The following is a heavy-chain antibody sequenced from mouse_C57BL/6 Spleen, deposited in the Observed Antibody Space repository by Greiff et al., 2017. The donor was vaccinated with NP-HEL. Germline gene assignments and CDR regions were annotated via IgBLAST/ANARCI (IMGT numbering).Heavy chain of an antibody. CDR1: GYSITSGYY. CDR3: ARADYDYVDY. D-gene: IGHD2-4*01. CDR2: ISYDGSN. Sequence: ESGPGLVKPSQSLSLTCSVTGYSITSGYYWNWIRQFPGNKLEWMGYISYDGSNNYNPSLKNRISITRDTSKNQFFLKLNSVTTEDTATYYCARADYDYVDYWGQGTTLTVSS. V-gene: IGHV3-6*01. J-gene: IGHJ2*01.